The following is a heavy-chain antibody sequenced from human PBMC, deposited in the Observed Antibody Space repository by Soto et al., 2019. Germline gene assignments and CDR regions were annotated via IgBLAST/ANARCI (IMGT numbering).Heavy chain of an antibody. CDR2: IISTGDTM. D-gene: IGHD4-17*01. V-gene: IGHV3-48*02. J-gene: IGHJ4*02. CDR3: ARDRDYAFDY. Sequence: EVQLVESGGGLVQPGGSLRLSCAASGFTFSDYSVNWVRQAPGKGLEWVSYIISTGDTMYYADSVKGRFTISRDNAKNRLYRQMNSLRDEDTAVYYCARDRDYAFDYWGQGTLVTVSA. CDR1: GFTFSDYS.